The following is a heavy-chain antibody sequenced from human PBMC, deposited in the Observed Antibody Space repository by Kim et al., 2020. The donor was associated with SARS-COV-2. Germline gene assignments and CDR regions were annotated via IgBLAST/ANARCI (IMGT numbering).Heavy chain of an antibody. CDR1: GFTFSSYW. J-gene: IGHJ6*02. V-gene: IGHV3-74*01. D-gene: IGHD6-13*01. Sequence: GGSLRLSCAASGFTFSSYWMHWVRQAPGKGLVWVSRVKSDGSNTNYADSVKGRFTVSRDNAKNTLYLQMSNLRAEDTAVYYCAREADSSRWGGDLYYYYYGMDVWGQGTTVTVSS. CDR2: VKSDGSNT. CDR3: AREADSSRWGGDLYYYYYGMDV.